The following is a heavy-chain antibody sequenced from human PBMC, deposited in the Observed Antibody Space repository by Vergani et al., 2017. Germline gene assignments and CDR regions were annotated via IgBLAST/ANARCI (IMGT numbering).Heavy chain of an antibody. CDR3: ARLDIPDQGWFDP. CDR2: IRSKANSYAT. Sequence: EVQLVESGGGLVQPGWSLKLSCAASGFTFSGSAMHWVRQASGQGLEWVGRIRSKANSYATAYAASVKGRFTISRDDSKNTAYLQMNSLKTEDTAVYYCARLDIPDQGWFDPWGQGTLVTVSS. CDR1: GFTFSGSA. D-gene: IGHD1-14*01. J-gene: IGHJ5*02. V-gene: IGHV3-73*01.